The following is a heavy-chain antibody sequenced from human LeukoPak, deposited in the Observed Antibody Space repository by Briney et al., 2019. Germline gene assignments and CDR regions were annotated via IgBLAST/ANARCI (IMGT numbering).Heavy chain of an antibody. CDR2: ISSNGGST. CDR3: ARGVDKGYDIGY. J-gene: IGHJ4*02. CDR1: GFAFSSYA. V-gene: IGHV3-64*01. Sequence: GGSLRLSCAASGFAFSSYAMHWVRQAPGKGLEYVSAISSNGGSTYYANSVKGRFTISRDNSKNTLYLQMGSLRAEDTAVYYCARGVDKGYDIGYWGQGTLVTVSS. D-gene: IGHD3-22*01.